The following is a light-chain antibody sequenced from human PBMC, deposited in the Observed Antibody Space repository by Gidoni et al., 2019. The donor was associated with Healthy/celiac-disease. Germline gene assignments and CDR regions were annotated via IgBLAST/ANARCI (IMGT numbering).Light chain of an antibody. CDR1: QSVSSSY. CDR2: GAS. CDR3: QQYGSSPVA. J-gene: IGKJ2*01. Sequence: EIVLTQSPGTLSLSPGERATLSCRASQSVSSSYLAWYQQKPGQAPRLLIYGASSRATGIPDRFSGSGSGTDFTLTISRLEPEDFAVYYCQQYGSSPVAFGQGTKLEIK. V-gene: IGKV3-20*01.